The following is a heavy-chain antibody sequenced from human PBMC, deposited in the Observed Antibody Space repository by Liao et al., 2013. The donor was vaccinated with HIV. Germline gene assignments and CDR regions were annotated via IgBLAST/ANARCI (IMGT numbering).Heavy chain of an antibody. CDR3: ARVKGLELLWFGELVNYFDY. V-gene: IGHV4-30-2*06. Sequence: QLQLQESGSGLVKPSQTLSLTCTVSGGSISSGSYSWNWIRQSPGKGLEWIGFIYYGGSNSYYNPSLKSRVTISVDTSKNQFSLKLSSVTAADTAVYYCARVKGLELLWFGELVNYFDYWGQGTLVTVSS. D-gene: IGHD3-10*01. CDR2: IYYGGSNS. J-gene: IGHJ4*02. CDR1: GGSISSGSYS.